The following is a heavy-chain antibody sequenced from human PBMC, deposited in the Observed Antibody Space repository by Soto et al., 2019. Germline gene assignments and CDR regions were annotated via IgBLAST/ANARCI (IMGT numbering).Heavy chain of an antibody. CDR3: ARGYDYVWGSYRPDAFDI. D-gene: IGHD3-16*02. CDR2: ISAYNGNT. Sequence: ASVKVSCKASGYTFTSYGISWVRQAPGQGLEWMGWISAYNGNTNYAQKHQGRVTMTTDTSTSTAYMELRILRSDDTAVYYFARGYDYVWGSYRPDAFDIWGQGTMVTVSS. CDR1: GYTFTSYG. V-gene: IGHV1-18*01. J-gene: IGHJ3*02.